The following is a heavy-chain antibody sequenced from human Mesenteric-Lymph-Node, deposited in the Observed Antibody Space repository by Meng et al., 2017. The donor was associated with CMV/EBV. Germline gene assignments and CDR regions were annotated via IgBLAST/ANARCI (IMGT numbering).Heavy chain of an antibody. CDR1: GFTFSSYA. Sequence: GGSLRLSCTASGFTFSSYALHWVRQAPGKGLQWVTVISFDGSTTYYADSVKGRFTISRDNAKNTLYLQMNSLRAEDTAVYYCARDPYAYSSSSSFDYWGQGTLVTVSS. CDR2: ISFDGSTT. D-gene: IGHD6-6*01. V-gene: IGHV3-30*04. CDR3: ARDPYAYSSSSSFDY. J-gene: IGHJ4*02.